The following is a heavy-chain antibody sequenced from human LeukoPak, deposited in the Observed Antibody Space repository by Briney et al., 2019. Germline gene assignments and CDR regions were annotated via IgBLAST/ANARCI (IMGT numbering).Heavy chain of an antibody. Sequence: EASVKVSCTASGYTFTSYDINWVRQATGHGLEWMGWMNPNSGNTGYAQKFQGRVTMTRNTSISTAYMELSSLRSEDTAVYYCARGGYSSSWYGPRGMDVWGQGTTVTVSS. V-gene: IGHV1-8*01. J-gene: IGHJ6*02. CDR2: MNPNSGNT. D-gene: IGHD6-13*01. CDR1: GYTFTSYD. CDR3: ARGGYSSSWYGPRGMDV.